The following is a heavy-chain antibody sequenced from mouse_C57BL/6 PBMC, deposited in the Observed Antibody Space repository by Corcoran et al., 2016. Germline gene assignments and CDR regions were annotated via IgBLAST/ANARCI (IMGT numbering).Heavy chain of an antibody. J-gene: IGHJ3*01. CDR3: ARRDDSFAY. CDR1: GYTFTSYG. Sequence: QVQLQQSGAELARPGASVKLSCKASGYTFTSYGISWVKQRTGQGLEWFGEIYPRSGNTYYNEKFKGKATLTADNSSSTAYMELRSLTSEDSAVYFGARRDDSFAYCGQGTLVTVSA. V-gene: IGHV1-81*01. D-gene: IGHD2-4*01. CDR2: IYPRSGNT.